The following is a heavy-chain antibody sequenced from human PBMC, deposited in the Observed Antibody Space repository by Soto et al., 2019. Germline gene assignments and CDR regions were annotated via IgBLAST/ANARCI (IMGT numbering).Heavy chain of an antibody. CDR3: ARPSNWNDPNYYYGMDV. D-gene: IGHD1-20*01. Sequence: PGGSLRLSCVASGFTVSSNYMSWVRQAPGKGLEWVSVIYSGGSEYYADSAKGRFTISRDDSQNTLYLRMSSLRGEDTAVYYCARPSNWNDPNYYYGMDVWGQGTTVTVSS. V-gene: IGHV3-53*05. J-gene: IGHJ6*02. CDR2: IYSGGSE. CDR1: GFTVSSNY.